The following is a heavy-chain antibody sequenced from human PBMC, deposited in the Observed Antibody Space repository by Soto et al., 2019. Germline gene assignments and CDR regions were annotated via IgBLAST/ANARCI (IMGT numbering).Heavy chain of an antibody. J-gene: IGHJ5*02. Sequence: SETLSLTCAVYGGSFSGYYWTWLRQPPGTGLEWIGEINHSGSTYYNPSLKSRVTISVDTSRNQFSLNLTSVTAADTAVYYCALHQYKGAAPIGKFDPWGQGTLVTVSS. CDR3: ALHQYKGAAPIGKFDP. V-gene: IGHV4-34*01. CDR2: INHSGST. D-gene: IGHD6-25*01. CDR1: GGSFSGYY.